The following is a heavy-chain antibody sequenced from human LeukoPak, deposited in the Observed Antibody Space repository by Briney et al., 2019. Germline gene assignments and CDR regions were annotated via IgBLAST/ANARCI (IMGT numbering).Heavy chain of an antibody. Sequence: PGGSLRLSCAASGFTFSSYEMNWVRQAPGKGLEWVSYISSSGGTIYYADSVKGRFTISRDNAKNSLYLQMNSLRAEDTAAYYCARSPSGARGYYYYGMDVWGQGTTVTVSS. CDR2: ISSSGGTI. CDR1: GFTFSSYE. D-gene: IGHD1-26*01. V-gene: IGHV3-48*03. J-gene: IGHJ6*02. CDR3: ARSPSGARGYYYYGMDV.